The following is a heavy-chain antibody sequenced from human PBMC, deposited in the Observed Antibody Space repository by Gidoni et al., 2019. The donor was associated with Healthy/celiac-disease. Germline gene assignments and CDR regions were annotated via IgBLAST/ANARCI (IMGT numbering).Heavy chain of an antibody. J-gene: IGHJ6*02. V-gene: IGHV3-30-3*01. CDR3: ARGGYYYYGMDV. CDR1: GFPFSSYA. CDR2: ISYDGSNK. Sequence: QVQLVESGGGGVQPGRSLRLSCAASGFPFSSYAMPWVRQAPGKGLEWVAVISYDGSNKYYADSVKGRFTISRDNSKNTLYLQMNSLRAEDTAVYYCARGGYYYYGMDVWGQGTTVTVSS.